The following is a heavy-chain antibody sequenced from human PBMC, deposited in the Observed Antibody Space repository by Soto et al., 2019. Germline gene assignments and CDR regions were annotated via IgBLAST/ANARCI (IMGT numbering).Heavy chain of an antibody. D-gene: IGHD3-16*01. CDR1: GYTFTSYG. Sequence: ASVKVSCKASGYTFTSYGISWVRQAPGQRLEWMGWINPGNGDTKYSQNFQGRVTISWDTSASTAYMELSSLRSDDRAVYYCTRFPVPSIMTSYHIARGSDYFDYWGQGTLVTVSS. CDR3: TRFPVPSIMTSYHIARGSDYFDY. CDR2: INPGNGDT. J-gene: IGHJ4*02. V-gene: IGHV1-3*01.